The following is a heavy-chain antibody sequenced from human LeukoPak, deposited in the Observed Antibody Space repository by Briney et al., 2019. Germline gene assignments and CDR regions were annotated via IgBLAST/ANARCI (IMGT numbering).Heavy chain of an antibody. D-gene: IGHD1-26*01. CDR1: GFTFNSYW. CDR2: IDPDGSEK. CDR3: AKGHAPSGSYADY. V-gene: IGHV3-7*03. J-gene: IGHJ4*02. Sequence: GGSLRLSCAASGFTFNSYWMSWVRQAPGKGLEWVANIDPDGSEKQYGDSVKGRFTISRDNSKNTLYVQMNSLRAEDTAVYYCAKGHAPSGSYADYWGQGTLVTVSS.